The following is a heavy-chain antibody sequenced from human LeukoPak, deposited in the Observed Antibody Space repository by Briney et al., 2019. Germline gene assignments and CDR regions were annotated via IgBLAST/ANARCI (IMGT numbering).Heavy chain of an antibody. D-gene: IGHD6-6*01. CDR2: INHRGST. V-gene: IGHV4-34*01. CDR3: ARRGRRSSRLYYFDY. J-gene: IGHJ4*02. CDR1: GGSFSGYY. Sequence: SETLSLTCAVYGGSFSGYYWSWIRQPPGKGLEWIGEINHRGSTNYNPSLKSRVTISVDTSKNQFSLKLSSVTAADTAVYYCARRGRRSSRLYYFDYWGQGTLVTVSS.